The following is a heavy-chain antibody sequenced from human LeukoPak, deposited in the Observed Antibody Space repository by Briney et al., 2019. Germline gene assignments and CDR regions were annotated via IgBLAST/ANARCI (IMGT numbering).Heavy chain of an antibody. J-gene: IGHJ4*02. CDR3: AKDVSDYGDYPY. Sequence: PGRSLRLSCAASGFTFDHYAMHWVRQAPGKGLEWVSGISWNSGSIGYADSVKGRFTISRDNAKNSLYLQMNSLRAEDTALYYCAKDVSDYGDYPYRGQGTLVTVSS. CDR1: GFTFDHYA. CDR2: ISWNSGSI. V-gene: IGHV3-9*01. D-gene: IGHD4-17*01.